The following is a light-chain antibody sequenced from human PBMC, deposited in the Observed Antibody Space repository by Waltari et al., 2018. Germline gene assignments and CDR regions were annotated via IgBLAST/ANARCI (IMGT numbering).Light chain of an antibody. CDR1: QTINNNF. CDR2: GAS. Sequence: IVLTQSPDTLSLSPGQRATLSCRASQTINNNFLVWYQQKPGQAPRLIIHGASSRATGFPDRFSGSGSGTDFTLTINSLKPEDSVVYYCQQYDGTVLTFGGGTKVEI. CDR3: QQYDGTVLT. V-gene: IGKV3-20*01. J-gene: IGKJ4*01.